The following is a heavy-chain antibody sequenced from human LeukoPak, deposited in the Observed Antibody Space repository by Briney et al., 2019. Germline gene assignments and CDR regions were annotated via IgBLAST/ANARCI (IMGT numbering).Heavy chain of an antibody. D-gene: IGHD3-22*01. J-gene: IGHJ4*02. CDR1: GYTFTDYY. CDR2: VDPEDGET. V-gene: IGHV1-69-2*01. CDR3: ATDRPSDSSGYNC. Sequence: ASVKVSCKVSGYTFTDYYMHWVQQAPGKGLEWMGLVDPEDGETIYAEKFQGRVTITADTSTDTAHMELSSLRSEDTAVYYCATDRPSDSSGYNCWGQGTLVTVSS.